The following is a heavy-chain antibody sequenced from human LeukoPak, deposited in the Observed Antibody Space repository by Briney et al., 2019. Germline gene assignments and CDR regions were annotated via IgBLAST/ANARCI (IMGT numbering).Heavy chain of an antibody. CDR1: GYTFTGYY. D-gene: IGHD6-13*01. V-gene: IGHV1-2*02. CDR3: ARGRYSSSWTLYYYYYYYMDV. CDR2: INPNSGGT. J-gene: IGHJ6*03. Sequence: ASVKVSCKASGYTFTGYYMHWARQAPGQGLEWMGWINPNSGGTNYAQKFQGRVTMTRDTSISTAYMELSRLRSDDTAVYYCARGRYSSSWTLYYYYYYYMDVWGKGTTVTVSS.